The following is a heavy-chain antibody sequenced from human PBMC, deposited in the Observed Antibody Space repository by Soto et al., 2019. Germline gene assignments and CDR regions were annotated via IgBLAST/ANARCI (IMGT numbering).Heavy chain of an antibody. CDR2: ISGYDGHT. CDR1: GYTFTTYG. V-gene: IGHV1-18*01. J-gene: IGHJ6*02. D-gene: IGHD3-16*01. Sequence: QVQLVQSGAEVRKPGASVKVSCKASGYTFTTYGISWVRQAPGQGLEWMGWISGYDGHTKYAQKFQGRIIMTTDTSTSTVYMDLRSLGSDDTAVYYCAREGEMPYYYYGLDVWGQGTTVTVSS. CDR3: AREGEMPYYYYGLDV.